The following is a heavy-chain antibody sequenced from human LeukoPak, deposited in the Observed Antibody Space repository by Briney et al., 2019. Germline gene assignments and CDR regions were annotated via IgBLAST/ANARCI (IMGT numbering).Heavy chain of an antibody. CDR2: INPNSGGT. CDR3: ARAPPVAMVRGKNWFDP. Sequence: GASVKVSCKASGYTFTGYYMHWVRQAPGQGLEWMGWINPNSGGTNYAQKFQGRVTMTRDTSISTAYMELSRLRSDDTAVYYCARAPPVAMVRGKNWFDPWGQGTLVTVSS. V-gene: IGHV1-2*02. CDR1: GYTFTGYY. J-gene: IGHJ5*02. D-gene: IGHD3-10*01.